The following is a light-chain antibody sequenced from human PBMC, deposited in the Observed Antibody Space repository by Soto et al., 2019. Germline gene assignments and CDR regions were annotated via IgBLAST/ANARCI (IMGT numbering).Light chain of an antibody. CDR2: DAS. Sequence: EIVMTESPATLSVSPGERATLSCGASQSVSSYLAWYQQKPGQAPRLLIYDASNRATGIPARFSGSGSGTDFTLTISSLEPEDFAVYYCQQRSNWPLTFGGGTKVDI. V-gene: IGKV3-11*01. CDR1: QSVSSY. J-gene: IGKJ4*01. CDR3: QQRSNWPLT.